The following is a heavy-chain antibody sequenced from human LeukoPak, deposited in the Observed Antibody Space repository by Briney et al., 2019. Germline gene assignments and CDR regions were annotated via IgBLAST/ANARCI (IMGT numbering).Heavy chain of an antibody. CDR1: GGPFSGYF. V-gene: IGHV4-34*01. D-gene: IGHD3-10*01. CDR2: IHNSGTT. Sequence: SETLSLTCAVSGGPFSGYFWSWIRQSSGKGLEWIGEIHNSGTTNYNPSLNSRVTISEDTSKNQFYLNLRSVTAADTAVYYCARRYYYNLGSFPFDFWGQGTLVTVSS. CDR3: ARRYYYNLGSFPFDF. J-gene: IGHJ4*02.